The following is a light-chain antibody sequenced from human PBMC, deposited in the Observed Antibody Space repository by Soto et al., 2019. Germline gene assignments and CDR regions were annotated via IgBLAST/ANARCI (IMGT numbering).Light chain of an antibody. Sequence: EIVLSQSPGTLSLSPVERATLSCTPSQSVSSSYLAWYQQKPGQAPRLLIYGASSRATGIPERFRGSESGTDFALSICWLEPEDFAAYLCQQCGRPPRTFGQGTKVDIK. V-gene: IGKV3-20*01. CDR2: GAS. CDR3: QQCGRPPRT. J-gene: IGKJ1*01. CDR1: QSVSSSY.